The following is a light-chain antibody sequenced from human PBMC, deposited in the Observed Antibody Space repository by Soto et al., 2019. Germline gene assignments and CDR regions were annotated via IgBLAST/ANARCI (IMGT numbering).Light chain of an antibody. Sequence: EIVLTQSPATLSLSPGERATLSCRASQRVSSYLAWYQHKPGQAPRLLISDASNRATGIPARFSGSGSGTDFTLTISNLEPEDFAVYYCQQRSNWLFTFGPGTKVHIK. CDR3: QQRSNWLFT. V-gene: IGKV3-11*01. CDR2: DAS. J-gene: IGKJ3*01. CDR1: QRVSSY.